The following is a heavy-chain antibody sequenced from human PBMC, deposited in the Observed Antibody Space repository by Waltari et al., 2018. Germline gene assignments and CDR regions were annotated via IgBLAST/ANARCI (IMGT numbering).Heavy chain of an antibody. CDR2: ISSRSDTI. Sequence: EVQLVESGGGPVQPGGSLTLPCAVTGSNIDGCSMDWVRQVPGKGLEWISFISSRSDTIYYADSVRGRFAISRSNAKNSVYLHMTSLADEDTAIYYCVRGFLSNSFDYWGRGTLVTVSS. V-gene: IGHV3-48*02. CDR3: VRGFLSNSFDY. D-gene: IGHD4-4*01. CDR1: GSNIDGCS. J-gene: IGHJ4*02.